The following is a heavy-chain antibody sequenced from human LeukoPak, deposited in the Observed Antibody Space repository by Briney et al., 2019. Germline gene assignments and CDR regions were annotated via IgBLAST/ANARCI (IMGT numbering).Heavy chain of an antibody. CDR1: GGSISSYY. CDR2: IYYSGST. V-gene: IGHV4-59*01. D-gene: IGHD5-12*01. J-gene: IGHJ5*02. Sequence: SETLSLTCTVSGGSISSYYWSWIRQPPGKGLEWIGYIYYSGSTNYNPSLKSRVTISVDTSKNQFSLKLSSVTAADTAVYYCARFSSRGLRGGSGYDFGRLNWFDPWGQGTLVTVSS. CDR3: ARFSSRGLRGGSGYDFGRLNWFDP.